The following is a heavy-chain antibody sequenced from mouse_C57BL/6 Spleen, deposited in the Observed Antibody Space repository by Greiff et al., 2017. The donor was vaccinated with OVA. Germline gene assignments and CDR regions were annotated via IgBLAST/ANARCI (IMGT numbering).Heavy chain of an antibody. D-gene: IGHD2-4*01. V-gene: IGHV1-69*01. J-gene: IGHJ3*01. Sequence: QVQLQQPGAELVMPGASVKLSCKASGYTFTSYWMHWVKQRPGQGLEWIGEIDPSGSDTNYNQKFKGKSTLTVDKSSSTAYMHLSSLTSEDSAVYCCAGRGDYGGAWFAYWGQGTLVTVAA. CDR2: IDPSGSDT. CDR3: AGRGDYGGAWFAY. CDR1: GYTFTSYW.